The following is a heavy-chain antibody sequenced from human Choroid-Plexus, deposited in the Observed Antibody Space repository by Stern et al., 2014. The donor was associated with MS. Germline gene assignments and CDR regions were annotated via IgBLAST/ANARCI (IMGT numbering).Heavy chain of an antibody. V-gene: IGHV3-30*18. CDR3: AKDRQYLTYFFDH. J-gene: IGHJ5*02. CDR1: GFTFGSWA. D-gene: IGHD2/OR15-2a*01. CDR2: VSYDGSNK. Sequence: VHLVESGGGVVQPGRPLRLSCVASGFTFGSWAMHWVRLAPGRGLEWVAGVSYDGSNKYYADSVKGRFTISRDNSQNTLYMQMSSLRPEDTAVYYCAKDRQYLTYFFDHWGQGSLVTVSS.